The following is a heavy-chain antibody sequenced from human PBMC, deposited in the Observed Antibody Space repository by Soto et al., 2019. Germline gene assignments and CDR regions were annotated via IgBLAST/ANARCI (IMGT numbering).Heavy chain of an antibody. Sequence: SETLSLTCTVSGGSISSAAYCWSWIRQSPDKGLEWIGHIYDGGTTYSSPSLKGRVTISADTSETQFSLKLNSVSAADTAVYYCAISYDILPGYYPQPNWFDPWGQGTLVT. J-gene: IGHJ5*02. CDR2: IYDGGTT. D-gene: IGHD3-9*01. V-gene: IGHV4-30-4*01. CDR3: AISYDILPGYYPQPNWFDP. CDR1: GGSISSAAYC.